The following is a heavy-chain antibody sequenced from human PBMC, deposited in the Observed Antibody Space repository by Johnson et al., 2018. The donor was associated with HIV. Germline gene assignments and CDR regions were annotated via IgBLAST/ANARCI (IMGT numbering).Heavy chain of an antibody. D-gene: IGHD2-21*01. Sequence: VQLVESGGGVVQPGRSLRLSCAASGFTVSSNYMSWVRQAPGKGLEWVSVIYSGGSTYYADPVKGRFTISRDNSKNTLYLQMNSLTAEDTAVYYWAREAPQPSDSYDIWGQGTMVSVSS. J-gene: IGHJ3*02. CDR2: IYSGGST. CDR1: GFTVSSNY. CDR3: AREAPQPSDSYDI. V-gene: IGHV3-66*01.